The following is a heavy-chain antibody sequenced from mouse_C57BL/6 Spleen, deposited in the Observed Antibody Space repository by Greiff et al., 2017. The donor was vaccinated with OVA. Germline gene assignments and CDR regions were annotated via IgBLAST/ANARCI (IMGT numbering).Heavy chain of an antibody. D-gene: IGHD2-14*01. CDR3: ARSSYCDRYFDY. V-gene: IGHV1-52*01. J-gene: IGHJ2*01. CDR1: GYTFTSYW. Sequence: QVQLQPPRAELLRPGSSVKLSCKASGYTFTSYWMHWVKQRPIQGLEWIGNIDPSDSETHYNQKFKDKATLTVDKSSSTAYMQLSSLTSEDSAVDYCARSSYCDRYFDYWGQGTTLTVSS. CDR2: IDPSDSET.